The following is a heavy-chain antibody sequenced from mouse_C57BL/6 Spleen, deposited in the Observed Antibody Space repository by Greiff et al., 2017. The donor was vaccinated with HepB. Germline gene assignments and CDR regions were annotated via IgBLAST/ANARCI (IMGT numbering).Heavy chain of an antibody. CDR3: ARRAGLLAMDY. Sequence: VQLQQSGAELARPGASVKLSCKASGYTFTSYGISWVKQRTGQGLEWIGEIYPRSGNTYYNEKFKGKATLTADKSSSTAYMELRSLTSEVSAVYFCARRAGLLAMDYWGQGTSVTVSS. J-gene: IGHJ4*01. D-gene: IGHD2-3*01. CDR2: IYPRSGNT. CDR1: GYTFTSYG. V-gene: IGHV1-81*01.